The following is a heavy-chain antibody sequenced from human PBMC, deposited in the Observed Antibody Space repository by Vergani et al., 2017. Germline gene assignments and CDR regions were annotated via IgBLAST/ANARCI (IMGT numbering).Heavy chain of an antibody. D-gene: IGHD4-23*01. CDR3: AKDIGGNSGGAFDI. CDR2: IKQDGSEE. Sequence: EVQLVESGGGLVQPGGSLRLSCAASGFLFSDYWLNWVRQSPGGGLEWVANIKQDGSEEFYVDSVKGRFTISRDNAKNSLYLQMNSLRAEDTALYYCAKDIGGNSGGAFDIWGQGTMVTVSS. J-gene: IGHJ3*02. CDR1: GFLFSDYW. V-gene: IGHV3-7*03.